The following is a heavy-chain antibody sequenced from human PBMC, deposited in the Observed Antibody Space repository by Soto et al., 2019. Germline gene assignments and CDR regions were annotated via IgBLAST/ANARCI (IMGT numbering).Heavy chain of an antibody. V-gene: IGHV4-30-4*01. CDR3: ARCSGVGVAGMDV. CDR2: ISYSGTT. J-gene: IGHJ6*02. Sequence: QVQLQESGPRLVKPSQTLSLTCTVSGGSISSDDYYWSWIRQPPGKGPGWVGYISYSGTTDYNPSLKSRIAISLDKSKRQFSRQLSSVTAADSAVYFCARCSGVGVAGMDVWGQGTTVTVSS. D-gene: IGHD3-10*02. CDR1: GGSISSDDYY.